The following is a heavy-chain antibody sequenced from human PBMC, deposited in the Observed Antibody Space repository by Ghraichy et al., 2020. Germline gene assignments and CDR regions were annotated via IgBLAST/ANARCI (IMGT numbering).Heavy chain of an antibody. D-gene: IGHD2-21*01. J-gene: IGHJ6*02. Sequence: LNISCAASGFTFSSYEMNWVRQAPGKGLEWVSYISSSGSTIYYADSVKGRFTISRDNAKNSLYLQMNSLRAEDTAVYYCARDISKLLGYGMDVWGQGTTVTVSS. CDR1: GFTFSSYE. V-gene: IGHV3-48*03. CDR3: ARDISKLLGYGMDV. CDR2: ISSSGSTI.